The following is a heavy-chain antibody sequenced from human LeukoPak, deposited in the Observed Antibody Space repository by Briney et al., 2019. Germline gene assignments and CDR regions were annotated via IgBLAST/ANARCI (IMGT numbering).Heavy chain of an antibody. J-gene: IGHJ6*04. V-gene: IGHV3-48*03. CDR2: ISSSGSTI. Sequence: PGGSLRLSCAASGFTFSSYEMNWVRQAPGKGLEWVSYISSSGSTIYYADSVKGRFTISRDNAKNSLYLQMNSLRAEDTAVYYCSREIWCGENYYYYGMDVWGKGTTVTVSS. CDR1: GFTFSSYE. CDR3: SREIWCGENYYYYGMDV. D-gene: IGHD3-10*01.